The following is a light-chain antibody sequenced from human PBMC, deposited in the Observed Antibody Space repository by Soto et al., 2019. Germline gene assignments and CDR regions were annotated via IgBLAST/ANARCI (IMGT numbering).Light chain of an antibody. CDR2: AAS. V-gene: IGKV1-39*01. CDR1: QSFGSY. CDR3: QQSYTAPVT. J-gene: IGKJ3*01. Sequence: DIQMTQSPSSLSASVGDRVTITCRASQSFGSYLNWYQQKPGKAPELLIFAASSLQSGVPSRFSGGASGTDFTLTISSLQHEDFATYYCQQSYTAPVTFGPGTKVDIK.